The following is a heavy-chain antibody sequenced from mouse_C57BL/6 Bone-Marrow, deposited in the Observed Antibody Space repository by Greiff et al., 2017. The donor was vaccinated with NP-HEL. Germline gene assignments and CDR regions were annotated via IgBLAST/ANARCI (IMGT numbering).Heavy chain of an antibody. CDR2: INYDGSST. V-gene: IGHV5-16*01. J-gene: IGHJ1*03. CDR3: AREYDYDWYFDV. D-gene: IGHD2-4*01. Sequence: EVQLVESEGGLVQPGSSMKLSCTASGFTFSDYYMAWVRQVPEKGLEWVANINYDGSSTYYLDSLKSRFIISRDNAKNILYLQMSSLKSEDTATYYCAREYDYDWYFDVWGTGTTVTVSS. CDR1: GFTFSDYY.